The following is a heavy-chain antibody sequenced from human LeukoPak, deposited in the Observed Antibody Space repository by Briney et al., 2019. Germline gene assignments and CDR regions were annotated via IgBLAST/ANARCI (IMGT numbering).Heavy chain of an antibody. D-gene: IGHD3-22*01. J-gene: IGHJ3*02. CDR2: IYYSGST. CDR3: ARDATYYYDSSGYYYDRMDAFDI. V-gene: IGHV4-59*01. CDR1: GGSISSYY. Sequence: SETLSLTCTVSGGSISSYYWSWIRQPPGKGLEWIGYIYYSGSTNYNPSLKSRVTISVDTSKNQFSLKLSSVTAEDTAVYYCARDATYYYDSSGYYYDRMDAFDIWGQGTMVTVSS.